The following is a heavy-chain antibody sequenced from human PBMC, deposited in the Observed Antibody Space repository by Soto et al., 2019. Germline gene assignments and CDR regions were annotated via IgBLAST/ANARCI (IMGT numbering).Heavy chain of an antibody. V-gene: IGHV4-30-4*01. CDR1: GGSISSGDDY. CDR3: ARVRGDVVFDY. J-gene: IGHJ4*02. D-gene: IGHD3-10*01. Sequence: QVQLQESGPGLVKPSQTLSLTCTVSGGSISSGDDYWSWIRPPPGKGQEWIGYIYHSGATYYNLSLKSRVTISVDRPKHQFSLKMNSVTAADAAVYFCARVRGDVVFDYWVQGTMVTVSS. CDR2: IYHSGAT.